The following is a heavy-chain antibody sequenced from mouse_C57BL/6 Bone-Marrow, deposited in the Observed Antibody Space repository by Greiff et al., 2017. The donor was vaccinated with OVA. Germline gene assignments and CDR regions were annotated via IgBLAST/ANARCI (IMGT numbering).Heavy chain of an antibody. J-gene: IGHJ4*01. D-gene: IGHD1-1*01. CDR2: IWWDDDK. CDR3: ARIDYGSSLYYAMDY. V-gene: IGHV8-8*01. CDR1: GFSLSTFGMG. Sequence: QVTLNVSGPGILQPSQTLSLTCSFSGFSLSTFGMGVGWIRQPSGKGLEWLAHIWWDDDKYYNPALKSRLTISKDTYKNQVFLKIAKVDTADTATYDCARIDYGSSLYYAMDYWGQGTSVTVSS.